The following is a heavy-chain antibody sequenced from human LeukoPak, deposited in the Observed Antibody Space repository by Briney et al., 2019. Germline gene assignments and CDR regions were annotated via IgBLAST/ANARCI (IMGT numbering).Heavy chain of an antibody. CDR2: IYYSGST. D-gene: IGHD3-16*02. J-gene: IGHJ4*02. CDR3: ARSKGPGLGELSSFDY. CDR1: GGSISSYY. V-gene: IGHV4-59*01. Sequence: SETLSLTCTVSGGSISSYYWSWIRQPPGKGLEWIGYIYYSGSTNYNPSLKSRVTISVDTSKNQFSLKLSSVTAADTAVYYCARSKGPGLGELSSFDYCGQGTLVTVSS.